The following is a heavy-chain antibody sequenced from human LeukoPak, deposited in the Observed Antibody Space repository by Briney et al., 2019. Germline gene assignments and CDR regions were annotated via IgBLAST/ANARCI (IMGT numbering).Heavy chain of an antibody. CDR3: AGDDYGGYCSSTSCYTENLGI. CDR2: INPSGGST. J-gene: IGHJ3*02. CDR1: GYTFTSYY. D-gene: IGHD2-2*02. V-gene: IGHV1-46*01. Sequence: ASVKVSCKASGYTFTSYYMHWVRQAPGQGLERMGIINPSGGSTSYAQKFQGRVTMTRDTSTSTVYMELSSLRSEDTAVYYCAGDDYGGYCSSTSCYTENLGIWGQGTMVTVSS.